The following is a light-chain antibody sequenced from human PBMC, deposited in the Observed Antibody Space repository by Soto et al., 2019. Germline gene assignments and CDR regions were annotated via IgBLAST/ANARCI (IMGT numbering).Light chain of an antibody. CDR2: DAS. Sequence: EIVLTQSPATLSLSPVEIASLSFMASQSVSNYLAWYQQKPGQAPRLLIYDASSRATGIPDRFSGSGSGTDFTLTISRLEPEDFAVYYCQQYDSSPKTFGQGTKVDIK. J-gene: IGKJ1*01. CDR3: QQYDSSPKT. CDR1: QSVSNY. V-gene: IGKV3-20*01.